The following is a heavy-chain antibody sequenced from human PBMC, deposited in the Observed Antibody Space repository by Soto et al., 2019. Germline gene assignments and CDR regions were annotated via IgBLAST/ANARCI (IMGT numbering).Heavy chain of an antibody. V-gene: IGHV4-34*01. J-gene: IGHJ4*02. CDR1: GGSFSGYY. CDR2: INHSVST. D-gene: IGHD3-3*01. Sequence: SETLSLTCAVYGGSFSGYYWSWIRQPPGKGLEWIGEINHSVSTNYNPSLKSRVTISVDTSKNQFSLKLSSVTAADTAVYYCARGRHSRLRFLEWLLPFDYWGQGTLVTFSS. CDR3: ARGRHSRLRFLEWLLPFDY.